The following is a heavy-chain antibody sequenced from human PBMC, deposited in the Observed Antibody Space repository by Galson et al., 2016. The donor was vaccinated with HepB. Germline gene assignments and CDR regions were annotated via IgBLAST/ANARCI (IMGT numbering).Heavy chain of an antibody. J-gene: IGHJ3*01. CDR3: AAIDSSGYLRVAFDV. D-gene: IGHD3-22*01. Sequence: LSLTCAVSGVSISRSNWWAWVRQPPGKGLEWIGEVHHSGSTTYKSSLQSRITISVDKSKNHFSLRLTSVTAADTALYYCAAIDSSGYLRVAFDVWGQGTMVTVSS. CDR2: VHHSGST. CDR1: GVSISRSNW. V-gene: IGHV4-4*02.